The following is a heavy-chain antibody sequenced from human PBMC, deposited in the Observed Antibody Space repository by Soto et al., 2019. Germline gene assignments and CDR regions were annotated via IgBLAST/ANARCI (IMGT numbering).Heavy chain of an antibody. Sequence: QVQLVESGGDVVQPGRSLRLSCSASGSTFSSYSVHWVRQAPGKGREWLAFMSYDGSTKYYADSVKGRFTVSRDNSKNTLYLQMDSLRTEDTAVYYCARDAYDDPPGYFQHWGQGTLLTVSS. CDR3: ARDAYDDPPGYFQH. J-gene: IGHJ1*01. V-gene: IGHV3-30-3*01. D-gene: IGHD3-22*01. CDR2: MSYDGSTK. CDR1: GSTFSSYS.